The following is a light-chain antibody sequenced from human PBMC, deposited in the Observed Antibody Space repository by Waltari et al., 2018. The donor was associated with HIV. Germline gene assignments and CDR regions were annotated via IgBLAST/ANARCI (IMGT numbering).Light chain of an antibody. V-gene: IGKV4-1*01. Sequence: DIVMTQSPDSLAVSLGERATINCKSSQSVLYSSNNKNYLAWYQQKPRQPPKLLIYWASTRESGVPDRFSGSGSGTDFTLTISSLQAEDVAVYYCQQYYSTPRTFGQGTKLEIK. CDR2: WAS. J-gene: IGKJ2*01. CDR1: QSVLYSSNNKNY. CDR3: QQYYSTPRT.